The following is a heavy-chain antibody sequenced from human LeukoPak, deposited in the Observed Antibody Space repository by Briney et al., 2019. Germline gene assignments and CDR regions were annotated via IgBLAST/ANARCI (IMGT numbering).Heavy chain of an antibody. CDR1: GFTFSGSA. V-gene: IGHV3-73*01. CDR3: TSGVYCSSTSCYAVEDY. D-gene: IGHD2-2*01. J-gene: IGHJ4*02. Sequence: GGSLKLSCAASGFTFSGSAMHWVRQASGKGLEWVGRIRSKANSYATAYAASVKGRFTISRDDSENTAYLQMNSLKTEDTAVYYCTSGVYCSSTSCYAVEDYWGQGTLVTVSS. CDR2: IRSKANSYAT.